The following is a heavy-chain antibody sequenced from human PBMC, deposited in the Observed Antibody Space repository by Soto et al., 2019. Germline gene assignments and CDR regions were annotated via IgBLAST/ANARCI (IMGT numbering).Heavy chain of an antibody. J-gene: IGHJ4*01. V-gene: IGHV4-30-4*01. CDR1: GGSVSSGAYY. Sequence: SETLSLTCTVSGGSVSSGAYYWSWVRQPPGKGLEWIGYIYYSGTSYYSPSLKSRVTISVDTSKNQFSLRLSSVTAADSAVYYCARLRDGYNAFDNWGQGTLVTVSS. CDR3: ARLRDGYNAFDN. CDR2: IYYSGTS. D-gene: IGHD5-12*01.